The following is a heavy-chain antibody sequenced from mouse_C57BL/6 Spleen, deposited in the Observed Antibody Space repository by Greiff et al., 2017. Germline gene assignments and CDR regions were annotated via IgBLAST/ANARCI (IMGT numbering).Heavy chain of an antibody. V-gene: IGHV7-3*01. D-gene: IGHD1-1*01. CDR1: GFTFTDYY. CDR3: ARSYYCGSSYWYFDV. Sequence: EVQRVESGGGLVQPGGSLSLSCAASGFTFTDYYMSWVRQPPGKALEWLGFIRNKANGYTTEYSASVKGLFTISRDNSQSILYLQMNALRAEDSATYYCARSYYCGSSYWYFDVWGTGTTVTVSS. J-gene: IGHJ1*03. CDR2: IRNKANGYTT.